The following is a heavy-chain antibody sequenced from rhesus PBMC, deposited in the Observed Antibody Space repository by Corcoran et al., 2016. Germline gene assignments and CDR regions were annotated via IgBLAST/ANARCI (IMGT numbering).Heavy chain of an antibody. V-gene: IGHV3-8*01. D-gene: IGHD6S26*01. CDR1: GFTFSNYF. CDR2: INSGVGST. Sequence: EVQLVESGGGLVQAGGSLRLACTGSGFTFSNYFIYWVRQAQGKGLEWVSAINSGVGSTWYTDYVKGRFTLSREDAKNTLYLQMDILRTEDTAVYYCAKVASYISGWSIDYWGQGVLVTVSS. CDR3: AKVASYISGWSIDY. J-gene: IGHJ4*01.